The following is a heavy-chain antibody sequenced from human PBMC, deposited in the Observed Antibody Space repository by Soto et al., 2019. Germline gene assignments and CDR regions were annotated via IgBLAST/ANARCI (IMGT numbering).Heavy chain of an antibody. J-gene: IGHJ6*03. V-gene: IGHV3-9*01. D-gene: IGHD3-16*01. CDR2: IRWNGETP. CDR3: ARVKTRMAYRDYSMDV. CDR1: GFNFDDFA. Sequence: EVVLVESGGGLVQPGGSLRLSCVASGFNFDDFAMHWVRQAPGKGLQWVSGIRWNGETPAYGDSVKGRFIISRDNARNSLYLQMTSLRPEDTAVYFCARVKTRMAYRDYSMDVWGKGTTVTVS.